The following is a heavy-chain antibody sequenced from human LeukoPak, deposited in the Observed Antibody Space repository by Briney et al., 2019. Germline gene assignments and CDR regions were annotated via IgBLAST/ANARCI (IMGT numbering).Heavy chain of an antibody. Sequence: GGSLRLSCAASGFTFSSYSMNWVRQAPGKGLEWVSSISSSSSYIYYADSMKGRFTISRDNAKNSLYLQMNSLRAEDTAVYYCARDVGYDYVWGSYRYSYNWFDPWGQGTLVTVSS. V-gene: IGHV3-21*01. CDR2: ISSSSSYI. CDR3: ARDVGYDYVWGSYRYSYNWFDP. J-gene: IGHJ5*02. D-gene: IGHD3-16*02. CDR1: GFTFSSYS.